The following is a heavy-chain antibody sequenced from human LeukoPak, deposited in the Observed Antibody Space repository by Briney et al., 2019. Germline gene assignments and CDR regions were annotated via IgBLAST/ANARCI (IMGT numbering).Heavy chain of an antibody. CDR1: GLTFSNYP. V-gene: IGHV3-30*14. D-gene: IGHD1-26*01. Sequence: GRSLRLSCAASGLTFSNYPMHWVRQAPGKGLEWVALISYDGSNKYNANAVQGRFTISRDNSKNTLYLQMNSLTAEDTAVYYCARDSSGPSYWGQGTLVTVSS. CDR3: ARDSSGPSY. CDR2: ISYDGSNK. J-gene: IGHJ4*02.